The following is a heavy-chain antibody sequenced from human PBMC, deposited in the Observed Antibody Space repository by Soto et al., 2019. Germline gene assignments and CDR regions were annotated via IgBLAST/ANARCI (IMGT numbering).Heavy chain of an antibody. CDR2: ISYDGSNK. Sequence: QVQLVESGGGVVQPGRSLRLSCAASGFTFSSYAVHWVRQAPGKGLEWVAVISYDGSNKYYADSVKGRFTISRDNSKNTLYLQMNSMRAEDTAVYYCARGGDDEGYFDYWGQGTLVTVSS. V-gene: IGHV3-30-3*01. D-gene: IGHD1-1*01. CDR1: GFTFSSYA. CDR3: ARGGDDEGYFDY. J-gene: IGHJ4*02.